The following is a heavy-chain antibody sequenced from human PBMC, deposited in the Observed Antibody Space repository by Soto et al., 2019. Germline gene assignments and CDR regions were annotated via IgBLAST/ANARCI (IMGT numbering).Heavy chain of an antibody. Sequence: GGSLRLSCAASGFTFTRDSMNWVRQAPGKGLEWVSSISSTTNYIYYGDSMKGRFTISRDNAKNSLYLEMNSLRAEDTAVYYCARESEDLTSTFDYRGKGTLVTVSS. CDR3: ARESEDLTSTFDY. J-gene: IGHJ4*02. CDR1: GFTFTRDS. CDR2: ISSTTNYI. V-gene: IGHV3-21*06.